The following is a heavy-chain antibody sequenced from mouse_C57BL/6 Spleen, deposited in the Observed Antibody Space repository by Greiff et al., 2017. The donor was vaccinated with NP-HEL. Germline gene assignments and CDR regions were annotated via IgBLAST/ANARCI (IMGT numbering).Heavy chain of an antibody. CDR3: ARYDTTDYFDY. V-gene: IGHV5-4*01. CDR2: ISDGGSYT. J-gene: IGHJ2*01. D-gene: IGHD1-1*01. Sequence: EVHLVESGGGLVKPGGSLKLSCAASGFTFSSYAMSWVRQTPEKRLEWVATISDGGSYTYYPDNVKGRFTISRDNAKNNLYLQMSHLKSEDTAMYYCARYDTTDYFDYWGQGTTLTVSS. CDR1: GFTFSSYA.